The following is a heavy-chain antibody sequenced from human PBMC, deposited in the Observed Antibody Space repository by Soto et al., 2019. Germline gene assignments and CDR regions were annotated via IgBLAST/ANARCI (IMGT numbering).Heavy chain of an antibody. Sequence: EVQLLESGGGLVQPGGSLGLSCAASGFTFSSYDMSWVRQAPGKGLEYVSSISVTGSGTYYADSVKGRFTISRDNSKNTLYLQMNSLRVEDTAVYYWARTTTTNSRDYWGQGTLVTVSS. CDR3: ARTTTTNSRDY. CDR2: ISVTGSGT. V-gene: IGHV3-23*01. D-gene: IGHD1-1*01. J-gene: IGHJ4*02. CDR1: GFTFSSYD.